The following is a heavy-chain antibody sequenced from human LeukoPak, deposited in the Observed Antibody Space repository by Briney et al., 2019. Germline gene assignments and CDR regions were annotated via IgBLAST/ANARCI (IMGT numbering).Heavy chain of an antibody. CDR3: ARDLTSSYYFDY. CDR1: GYTFTGYY. J-gene: IGHJ4*02. Sequence: GASVKVSCKASGYTFTGYYMHWVRQAPGQGLEWMGWISAYNGNTNYAQKLQGRVTMTTDTSTSTAYMELRSLRSDDTAVYYCARDLTSSYYFDYWGQGTLVTVSS. V-gene: IGHV1-18*04. CDR2: ISAYNGNT.